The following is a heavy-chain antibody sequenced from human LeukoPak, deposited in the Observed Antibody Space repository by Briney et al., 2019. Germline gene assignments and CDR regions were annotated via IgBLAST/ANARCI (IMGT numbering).Heavy chain of an antibody. CDR1: GXTFSNAW. V-gene: IGHV3-15*01. J-gene: IGHJ4*02. D-gene: IGHD3-22*01. Sequence: GGSLRLSCAASGXTFSNAWVNWVRQAPGKGLEWVGRIKSKTDGGTTDYAVPVKGRFTISRDDSKNTLYLQMNSLKTEDTAVYYCSTITYYYDNSGYSYWGQGTLVTVSS. CDR3: STITYYYDNSGYSY. CDR2: IKSKTDGGTT.